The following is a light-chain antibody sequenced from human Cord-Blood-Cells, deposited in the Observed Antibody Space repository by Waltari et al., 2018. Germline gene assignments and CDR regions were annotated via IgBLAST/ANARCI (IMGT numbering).Light chain of an antibody. CDR3: SSYTSSSTLEV. J-gene: IGLJ3*02. Sequence: QSALTQPASVSGSPGQSITISCTGTSIYVGCYNYVSWYQQPPGKAPQLMIYDVSNRPSGVSNRFSGSKSGNTASLTISGLQAEDEADYYCSSYTSSSTLEVFGGGTKLTVL. CDR2: DVS. V-gene: IGLV2-14*01. CDR1: SIYVGCYNY.